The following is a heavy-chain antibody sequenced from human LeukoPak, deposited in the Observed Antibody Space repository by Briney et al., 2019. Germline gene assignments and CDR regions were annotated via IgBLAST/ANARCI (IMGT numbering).Heavy chain of an antibody. V-gene: IGHV3-23*01. CDR1: GFTFRNYA. Sequence: PGGSLRLSCAPSGFTFRNYAMNWVRQAPGKGLEWVSTISGSGGSTYYADSVKGRFTISRDNSKNTLYLQMNSLRAEDTAVYYCALTMGSYYPGVFDYWGQGTLVTVSS. D-gene: IGHD3-10*01. CDR2: ISGSGGST. J-gene: IGHJ4*02. CDR3: ALTMGSYYPGVFDY.